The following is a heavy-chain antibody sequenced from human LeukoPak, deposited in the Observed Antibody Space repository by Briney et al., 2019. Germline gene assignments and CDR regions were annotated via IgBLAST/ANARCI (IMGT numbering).Heavy chain of an antibody. CDR2: INHSGST. D-gene: IGHD3-10*01. V-gene: IGHV4-34*01. CDR3: ARGRGGSGSHHSYYYYYYGMHV. CDR1: GGSFSGYY. J-gene: IGHJ6*02. Sequence: SETLSLTCAVYGGSFSGYYWSWIRQPPGKGLEWIGEINHSGSTNYNPSLKSRVTISVDTSKNQFSLKLSSVTAADTAVYYCARGRGGSGSHHSYYYYYYGMHVWRQGTTVSVPS.